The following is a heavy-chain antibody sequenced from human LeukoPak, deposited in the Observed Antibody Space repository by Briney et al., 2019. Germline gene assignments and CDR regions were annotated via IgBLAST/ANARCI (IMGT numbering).Heavy chain of an antibody. Sequence: EASVKVSCKASGYTFTSYGISWVRQAPGQGLEWMGWISAYNGNTNYAQKLQGRVTMTTDTSTSTAYMELRSLRSDDTAVYYCARDDRIAAAGAIDYWGQGALVTVSS. CDR3: ARDDRIAAAGAIDY. D-gene: IGHD6-13*01. V-gene: IGHV1-18*01. J-gene: IGHJ4*02. CDR2: ISAYNGNT. CDR1: GYTFTSYG.